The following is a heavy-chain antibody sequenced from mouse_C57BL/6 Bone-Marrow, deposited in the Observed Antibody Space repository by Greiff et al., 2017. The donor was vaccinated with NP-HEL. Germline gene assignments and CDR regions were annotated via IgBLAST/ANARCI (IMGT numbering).Heavy chain of an antibody. CDR3: ARKELCDGYYGDY. Sequence: VQLQQPGAELVKPGASVKMSCKASGYTFTSYWITWVKQRPGQGLEWIGDIYPGSGSTNYNEKFKSKATLTVDTSSSTAYMQLSSLTSEDSAVYYCARKELCDGYYGDYWGQGTSVTVSS. CDR1: GYTFTSYW. CDR2: IYPGSGST. V-gene: IGHV1-55*01. J-gene: IGHJ4*01. D-gene: IGHD2-3*01.